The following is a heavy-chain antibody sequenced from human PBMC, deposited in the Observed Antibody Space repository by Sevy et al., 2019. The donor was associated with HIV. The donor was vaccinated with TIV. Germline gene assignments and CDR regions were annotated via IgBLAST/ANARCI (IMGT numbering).Heavy chain of an antibody. Sequence: GGSLRLSCAAFGFAYSGYGMHWVRQAPGKGLEWVAVIWYDGSNKEYADSMKGRFTISRDNSKTTRYLQMNSLRAEDTAVYYCARESIAVAGIGYYFDSWGQGTLVTVSS. CDR2: IWYDGSNK. D-gene: IGHD6-19*01. V-gene: IGHV3-33*01. J-gene: IGHJ4*02. CDR3: ARESIAVAGIGYYFDS. CDR1: GFAYSGYG.